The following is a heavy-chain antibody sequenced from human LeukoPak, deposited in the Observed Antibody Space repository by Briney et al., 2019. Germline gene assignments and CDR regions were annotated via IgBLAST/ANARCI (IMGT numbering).Heavy chain of an antibody. D-gene: IGHD3-22*01. CDR2: INPNSGGT. Sequence: ASVKVSCKASGYTFTGYYMHWVRQAPGQGLEWMGWINPNSGGTNYAQKYQGRVTMTRDTSISTAYMELSRLRSDDTAVYYCARPRVYYDSSGQFDYWGQGTLVTVSS. V-gene: IGHV1-2*02. CDR3: ARPRVYYDSSGQFDY. J-gene: IGHJ4*02. CDR1: GYTFTGYY.